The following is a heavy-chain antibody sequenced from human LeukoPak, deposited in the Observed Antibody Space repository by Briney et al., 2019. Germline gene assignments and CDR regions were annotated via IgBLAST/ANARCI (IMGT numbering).Heavy chain of an antibody. CDR3: AQTGYYDSSGYPKGNWFDP. V-gene: IGHV3-23*01. Sequence: GGSLRLSCAASGFTFSSYAMSWVRQAPGKGLEWVSAISGSGGSTYYADSVKGRFTISRDNSKNTLYLQMNSLRAEDTAVYYCAQTGYYDSSGYPKGNWFDPWGQGTLVTASS. CDR2: ISGSGGST. CDR1: GFTFSSYA. D-gene: IGHD3-22*01. J-gene: IGHJ5*02.